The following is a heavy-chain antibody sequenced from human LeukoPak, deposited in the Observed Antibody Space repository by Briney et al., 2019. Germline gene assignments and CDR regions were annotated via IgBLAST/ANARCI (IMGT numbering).Heavy chain of an antibody. CDR1: EFTFSTYS. V-gene: IGHV3-21*06. Sequence: GGSLRLSCVASEFTFSTYSMNWVRQAPGKGLEWVSSISSSGSDIYYADSVKGRFTISRDNAKNSLYLQMNSLSGEDTAIYYCARGRGSLRGQGTLVTVSS. CDR2: ISSSGSDI. J-gene: IGHJ4*02. D-gene: IGHD3-16*01. CDR3: ARGRGSL.